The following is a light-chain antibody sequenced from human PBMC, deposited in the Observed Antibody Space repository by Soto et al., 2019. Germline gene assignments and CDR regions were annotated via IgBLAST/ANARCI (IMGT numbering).Light chain of an antibody. J-gene: IGKJ3*01. V-gene: IGKV3-20*01. CDR1: QTVSSAY. CDR3: QYYNTSSGFA. Sequence: VLTQSPGTLSLSPGETATLSCRASQTVSSAYLAWYQQKPGQAPRLLIYGASSRVPTIPDRFSGSGSGTDFNLAISRLEHEDFALYYCQYYNTSSGFAFGPGTRV. CDR2: GAS.